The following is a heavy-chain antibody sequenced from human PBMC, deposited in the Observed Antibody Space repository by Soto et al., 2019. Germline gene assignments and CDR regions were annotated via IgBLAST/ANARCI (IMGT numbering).Heavy chain of an antibody. V-gene: IGHV1-8*01. CDR3: ATSLRLRRKNAFDI. CDR1: GYTFTSYD. Sequence: QVQLVQSGAEVKKPGASVKVSCKSSGYTFTSYDINWVRQATGQALEWMGWMNPHSGNTGFAQKFQGRVTMTRNTSISTAYMVLSSLRCEDTAVYYCATSLRLRRKNAFDIWGQGTLVTVSS. D-gene: IGHD1-26*01. CDR2: MNPHSGNT. J-gene: IGHJ3*02.